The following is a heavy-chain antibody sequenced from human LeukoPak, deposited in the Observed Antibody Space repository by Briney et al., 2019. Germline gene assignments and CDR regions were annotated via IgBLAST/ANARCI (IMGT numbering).Heavy chain of an antibody. CDR1: GGSISSNYY. D-gene: IGHD2-15*01. J-gene: IGHJ4*02. Sequence: SETLSLTCTVSGGSISSNYYWSWIRQPAGKGLEYIGRIYNSGITNYNPSLKSRVTISVDTSKNQFSLKLSSVTAADTAVYYCARGAAATYWGQGTLVTVSS. V-gene: IGHV4-4*07. CDR2: IYNSGIT. CDR3: ARGAAATY.